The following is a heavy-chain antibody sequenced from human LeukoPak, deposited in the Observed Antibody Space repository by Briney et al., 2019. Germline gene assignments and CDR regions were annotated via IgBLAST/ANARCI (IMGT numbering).Heavy chain of an antibody. V-gene: IGHV3-74*01. CDR1: GFTFSSYG. J-gene: IGHJ3*02. Sequence: GGSLRLSCAASGFTFSSYGMHWVRQAPGKGLEWVSRMESGSGTTYADSVKGRFTISRDSAKNTLYLQMDSLRAEDTAVYYCVRDSPHQNAFDIWGQGTMVTVSS. CDR2: MESGSGT. CDR3: VRDSPHQNAFDI.